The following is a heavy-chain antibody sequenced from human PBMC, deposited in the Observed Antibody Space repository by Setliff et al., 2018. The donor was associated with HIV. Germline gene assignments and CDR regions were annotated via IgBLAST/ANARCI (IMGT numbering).Heavy chain of an antibody. J-gene: IGHJ3*02. V-gene: IGHV1-18*04. CDR2: INPYNGNT. CDR3: ARGGRTIVVPDI. CDR1: GYTFTNYY. D-gene: IGHD3-22*01. Sequence: SVKVSCKTSGYTFTNYYVNWVRQAPGQGLEWMGWINPYNGNTKYAQNFQDKFTMTADTSSATVYIQLGSLTTADTAMYYCARGGRTIVVPDIWGQGTMVTVSS.